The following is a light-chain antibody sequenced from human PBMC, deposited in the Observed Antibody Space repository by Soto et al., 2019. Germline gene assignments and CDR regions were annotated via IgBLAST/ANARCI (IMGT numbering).Light chain of an antibody. J-gene: IGKJ1*01. CDR2: RVS. V-gene: IGKV2-30*01. CDR3: MQGTHWPPT. CDR1: QSLIYSDGNAY. Sequence: DVVMTQSPLSLPVTLGQPASISCGSSQSLIYSDGNAYLNWFHQRPGQSPRRLIYRVSNRDSGVPDRFSGSGSGTDFTLKISRVEAEDVGVYYCMQGTHWPPTFGRGTKVEIK.